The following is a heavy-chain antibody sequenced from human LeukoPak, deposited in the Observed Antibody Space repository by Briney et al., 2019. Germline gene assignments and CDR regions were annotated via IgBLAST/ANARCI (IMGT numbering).Heavy chain of an antibody. CDR2: IKSKTDGGTT. V-gene: IGHV3-15*01. D-gene: IGHD6-13*01. CDR1: GFTFSNAW. Sequence: PGGSLRLSCAASGFTFSNAWMSWVRQAPGKGLEWVGRIKSKTDGGTTDYAAPVKGRFTISRDDSKSTLYLQMNSLKTEDTAVYYCTTEVTWAAVNLDYWGQGTLVTVSS. J-gene: IGHJ4*02. CDR3: TTEVTWAAVNLDY.